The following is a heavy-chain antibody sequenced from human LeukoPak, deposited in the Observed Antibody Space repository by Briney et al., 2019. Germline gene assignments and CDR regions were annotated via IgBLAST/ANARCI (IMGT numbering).Heavy chain of an antibody. CDR2: IRYDGSNK. D-gene: IGHD1-26*01. V-gene: IGHV3-30*02. Sequence: GGSLRLSCAASGFTFSSYGMHWVRQAPGKGLEWVAFIRYDGSNKYYADSVKGRFTISRDNSKNTLYLQMNSLRAEDTALYYCAKDRDGSYTGYFDYWGQGTLVTVSS. CDR3: AKDRDGSYTGYFDY. CDR1: GFTFSSYG. J-gene: IGHJ4*02.